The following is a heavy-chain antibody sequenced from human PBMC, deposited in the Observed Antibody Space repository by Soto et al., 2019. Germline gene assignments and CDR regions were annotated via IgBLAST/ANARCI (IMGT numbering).Heavy chain of an antibody. J-gene: IGHJ6*02. Sequence: PSETLSLTCTVSGGSISSSSYYWGWIRQPPGKGLEWIGSIYYSGSTYYNPSLKSRVTISVDTSKNQFSLKLSSVTAADTAVYYCARQAQLLDYDTDAWRHGTTVTV. CDR2: IYYSGST. V-gene: IGHV4-39*01. CDR1: GGSISSSSYY. CDR3: ARQAQLLDYDTDA. D-gene: IGHD2-2*01.